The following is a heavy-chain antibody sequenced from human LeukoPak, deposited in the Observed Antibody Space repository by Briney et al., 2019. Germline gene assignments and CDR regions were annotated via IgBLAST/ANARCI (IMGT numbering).Heavy chain of an antibody. CDR2: ISGSGGST. V-gene: IGHV3-23*01. CDR3: AKGYYYDSSGLDAFDI. CDR1: GFTFSSYA. J-gene: IGHJ3*02. D-gene: IGHD3-22*01. Sequence: GGSLRLSCAASGFTFSSYAMSWVRQAPGKGLEWVSAISGSGGSTYYADSVKGRFTISRDNSKNTLYLQMNSLRAEDTAVYHCAKGYYYDSSGLDAFDIWGQGTMVTVSS.